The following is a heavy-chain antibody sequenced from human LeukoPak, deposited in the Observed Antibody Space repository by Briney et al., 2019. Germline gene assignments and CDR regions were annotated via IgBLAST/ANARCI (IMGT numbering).Heavy chain of an antibody. D-gene: IGHD3-22*01. CDR3: ARGSGYSGDFDK. J-gene: IGHJ3*02. CDR2: ISYDGSNK. Sequence: PGGSLRLSCAASGFTFSSYGMHWVRQAPGKGLEWVAVISYDGSNKYYADSVKGRFTISRDNAKNTLYLQMHSLRAEDTAVYYCARGSGYSGDFDKWGQGTMVTVSS. CDR1: GFTFSSYG. V-gene: IGHV3-30*03.